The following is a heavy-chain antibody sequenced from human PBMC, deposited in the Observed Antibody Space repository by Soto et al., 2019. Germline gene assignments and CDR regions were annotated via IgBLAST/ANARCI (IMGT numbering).Heavy chain of an antibody. D-gene: IGHD3-22*01. J-gene: IGHJ1*01. CDR2: FDPEDGET. V-gene: IGHV1-24*01. CDR3: AAHYYDSSGYFRYFQH. CDR1: GYTLTELS. Sequence: ASVKVSCKVSGYTLTELSMHWVRQAPGKGLEWMGGFDPEDGETIYAQKFQGRVTMTEDTSTDTAYMELSSLRSEDTAVYYCAAHYYDSSGYFRYFQHWGQGTLVTVS.